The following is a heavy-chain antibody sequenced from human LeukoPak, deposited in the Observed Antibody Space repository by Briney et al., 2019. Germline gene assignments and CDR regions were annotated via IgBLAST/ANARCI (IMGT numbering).Heavy chain of an antibody. Sequence: GGSLRLSCAASGFTFSSYEMNWVRQAPGKGLEWVSYISSSGSTIYYADSVKGRFTIPRDNAKNSLYLQMNSLRAEDTAVYYCARIAPPSDYWGQGTLVTVSS. CDR3: ARIAPPSDY. CDR1: GFTFSSYE. CDR2: ISSSGSTI. V-gene: IGHV3-48*03. J-gene: IGHJ4*02. D-gene: IGHD2-15*01.